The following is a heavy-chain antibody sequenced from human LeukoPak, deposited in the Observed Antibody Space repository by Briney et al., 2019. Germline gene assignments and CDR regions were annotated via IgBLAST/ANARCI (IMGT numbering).Heavy chain of an antibody. CDR3: ARNATYPFDS. J-gene: IGHJ4*02. V-gene: IGHV4-38-2*01. Sequence: SETLSLTCAVSGYSISSDCYWGWLRQPPGKGLEWIGSIYHSGSTSYNPSLKSRVTISVDTTKNQFSLKLTSVTAADSAVYYCARNATYPFDSWGEGTLVTVSS. CDR2: IYHSGST. CDR1: GYSISSDCY.